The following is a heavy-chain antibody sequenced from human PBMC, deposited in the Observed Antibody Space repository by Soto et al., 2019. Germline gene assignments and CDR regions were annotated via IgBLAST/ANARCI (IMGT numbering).Heavy chain of an antibody. CDR3: ASWLEREHAYDI. J-gene: IGHJ3*02. CDR1: GLTVRGKKY. V-gene: IGHV3-53*01. CDR2: LYDVDGT. D-gene: IGHD1-1*01. Sequence: VASGGGLIQPGGSLRLSCAALGLTVRGKKYITWVRQAPGKGLEWVSALYDVDGTYYADSAKGLFTISRDNCNNIIYLQMNSLGPDDAAVYYCASWLEREHAYDIWGLGTMVTVSS.